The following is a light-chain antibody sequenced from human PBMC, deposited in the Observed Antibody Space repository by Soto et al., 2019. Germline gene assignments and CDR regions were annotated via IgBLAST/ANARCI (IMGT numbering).Light chain of an antibody. CDR1: RTDVADGYDY. J-gene: IGLJ1*01. V-gene: IGLV2-14*03. CDR2: DVS. CDR3: TSYTSSTPFSV. Sequence: QSVLTQPASVSGSPGQSIAISCTGVRTDVADGYDYVSWYQQHPGQAPQLIIYDVSNRPSGVSDRFSGSKSGNTASLTISGLQAEDEAEYYCTSYTSSTPFSVFGTGTKVPS.